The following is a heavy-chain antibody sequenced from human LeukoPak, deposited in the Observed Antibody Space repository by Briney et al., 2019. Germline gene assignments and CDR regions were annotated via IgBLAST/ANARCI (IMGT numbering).Heavy chain of an antibody. CDR2: ISGSGGST. V-gene: IGHV3-23*01. J-gene: IGHJ4*02. Sequence: PGGSLRLSCAASGFTFSSYAMSWVRQAPGKGLEWVSTISGSGGSTYYADSVKGRFTISRDNSKNTLYLQMNSLRAEDTAVYYCAKVGANYPYYFDYWGQGTLVTVSS. CDR3: AKVGANYPYYFDY. D-gene: IGHD4/OR15-4a*01. CDR1: GFTFSSYA.